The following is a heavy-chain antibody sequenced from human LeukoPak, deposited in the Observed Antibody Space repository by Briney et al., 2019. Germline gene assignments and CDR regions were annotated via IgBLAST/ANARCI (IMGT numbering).Heavy chain of an antibody. CDR2: FFVGSGNT. CDR1: GFTFTSSA. Sequence: GASVKVSCKASGFTFTSSAVQWVRQARGQRLEWMGWFFVGSGNTNYAQKFQERVTITRDMSTSLVYMELSSLRSEDTAVYYCAAEAAYYYDSRDAFDVWGQGTMVTVSS. J-gene: IGHJ3*01. D-gene: IGHD3-22*01. CDR3: AAEAAYYYDSRDAFDV. V-gene: IGHV1-58*01.